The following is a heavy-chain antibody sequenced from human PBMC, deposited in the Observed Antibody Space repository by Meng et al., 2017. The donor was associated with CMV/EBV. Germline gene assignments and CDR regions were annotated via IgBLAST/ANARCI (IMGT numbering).Heavy chain of an antibody. J-gene: IGHJ4*02. CDR3: ARVGPRSGSSRGYFDY. V-gene: IGHV1-18*04. D-gene: IGHD6-13*01. CDR2: ISVYNGNT. Sequence: ASAKLFCKASGYTFTSYGSGWVRQAPGQGLEWMGWISVYNGNTNYAQKFQGRVTMTTDTSTRTAYMKLRSLRSDDTAVYYCARVGPRSGSSRGYFDYWGQGTLVTVSS. CDR1: GYTFTSYG.